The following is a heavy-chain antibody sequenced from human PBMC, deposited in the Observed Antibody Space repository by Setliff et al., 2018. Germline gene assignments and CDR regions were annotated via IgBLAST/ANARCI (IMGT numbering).Heavy chain of an antibody. J-gene: IGHJ4*02. CDR2: IYNSGTT. D-gene: IGHD3-10*01. CDR1: GDSISNTGYY. Sequence: SETLSLTCIVAGDSISNTGYYWGWIRQPPGKGLEWIGRIYNSGTTNYNPSLKSRVTISADTSNNSFSLNLFSVTAADTAVYYCARIAYGSGSYYFDYWGQGTLVTVSS. V-gene: IGHV4-39*02. CDR3: ARIAYGSGSYYFDY.